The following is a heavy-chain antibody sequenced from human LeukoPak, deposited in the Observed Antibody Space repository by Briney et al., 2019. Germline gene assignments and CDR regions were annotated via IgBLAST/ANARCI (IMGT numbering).Heavy chain of an antibody. CDR3: AKDRNSYGFHIPAP. Sequence: PGGSLRLSCAASEFTFSDYYMSWIRQAPGKGLEWVSYISYSGDTIYYADSVKGRFTVSRDNAKNSLYLQMNSLRAEDTAVYYCAKDRNSYGFHIPAPWGQGTLVTVSS. V-gene: IGHV3-11*04. J-gene: IGHJ5*02. CDR1: EFTFSDYY. CDR2: ISYSGDTI. D-gene: IGHD5-18*01.